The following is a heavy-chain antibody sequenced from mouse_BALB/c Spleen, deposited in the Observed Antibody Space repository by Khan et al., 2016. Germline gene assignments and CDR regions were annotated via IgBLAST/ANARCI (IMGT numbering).Heavy chain of an antibody. J-gene: IGHJ3*01. Sequence: VQLQESGPGLVKPSQSLSLTCSVTGYSITSGYFWNWIRQFPGNKLEWMGYISYDGYNDYNQSIKNRIYITRDKSKNQFFMKLNSVTTDDTATYYCAIDGYDGWFAYWGQGPLVTVSA. CDR1: GYSITSGYF. CDR3: AIDGYDGWFAY. V-gene: IGHV3-6*02. D-gene: IGHD2-2*01. CDR2: ISYDGYN.